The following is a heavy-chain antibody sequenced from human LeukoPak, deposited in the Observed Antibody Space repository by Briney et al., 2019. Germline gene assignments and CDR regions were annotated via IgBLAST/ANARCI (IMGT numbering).Heavy chain of an antibody. Sequence: GESLRISCKVSGYSFTNYWITWVRQMPGKGLEWMGRIDPSDSYTKYSPSFQGLVSISAGKSIATAYLQWSSLEASDTAMYSCARHAGDGGAFDVWGQGTMVTVSS. CDR1: GYSFTNYW. CDR3: ARHAGDGGAFDV. D-gene: IGHD2-2*01. V-gene: IGHV5-10-1*01. CDR2: IDPSDSYT. J-gene: IGHJ3*01.